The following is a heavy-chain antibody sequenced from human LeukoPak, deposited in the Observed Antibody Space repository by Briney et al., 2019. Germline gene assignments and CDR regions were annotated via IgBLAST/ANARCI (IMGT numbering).Heavy chain of an antibody. CDR3: ARDLWGPRDSYFDY. CDR1: GFTFSSYA. CDR2: INSDGRST. V-gene: IGHV3-74*01. D-gene: IGHD2/OR15-2a*01. Sequence: GGSLRLSCAASGFTFSSYAMHWVRQVPGRGLVLVSRINSDGRSTRYADFVKGRFTISRDNAKNTLYLQMNSLRAEDTAVYYCARDLWGPRDSYFDYWGQGTLVTVSS. J-gene: IGHJ4*02.